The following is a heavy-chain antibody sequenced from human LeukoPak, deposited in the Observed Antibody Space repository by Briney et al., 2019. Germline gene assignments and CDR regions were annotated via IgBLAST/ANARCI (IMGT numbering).Heavy chain of an antibody. CDR2: IYYSGST. V-gene: IGHV4-39*07. CDR1: GGSISSSSYY. Sequence: SETLSLTCTVSGGSISSSSYYWGWLRQPPGKGLEWIGSIYYSGSTYYNPSLKSRVTISVDTSKNQFSLKLSSVTAADTAVYCCARPSPNWNYKDAFDIWGQGTMVTVSS. CDR3: ARPSPNWNYKDAFDI. J-gene: IGHJ3*02. D-gene: IGHD1-7*01.